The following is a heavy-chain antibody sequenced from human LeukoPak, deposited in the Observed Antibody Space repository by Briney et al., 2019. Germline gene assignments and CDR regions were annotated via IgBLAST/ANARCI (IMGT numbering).Heavy chain of an antibody. CDR2: IKPDESET. D-gene: IGHD3-16*01. Sequence: GGSLRLSCAASGFSFSDYWMSWVRQAPGKGPEWVATIKPDESETPYVDSVGGRFLISRDNAKNSLYLQMNSLRVEDTAVYYCGRAFPPLRTSSAGDLWGQGTLVIVSS. CDR3: GRAFPPLRTSSAGDL. J-gene: IGHJ1*01. CDR1: GFSFSDYW. V-gene: IGHV3-7*01.